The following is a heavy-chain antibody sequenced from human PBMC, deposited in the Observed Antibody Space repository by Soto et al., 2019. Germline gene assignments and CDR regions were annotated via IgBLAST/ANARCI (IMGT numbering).Heavy chain of an antibody. Sequence: PSETLSLTCTVSGGSISSYYWSWIRQPPGKGLEWIGYIYYSGSTNYNPSLKSRVTISVDTSKNQFSLKLSSVTAADTAVYYCARGPLTTRDDAFDIWGQGTMVTVSS. CDR1: GGSISSYY. CDR2: IYYSGST. D-gene: IGHD4-17*01. J-gene: IGHJ3*02. CDR3: ARGPLTTRDDAFDI. V-gene: IGHV4-59*01.